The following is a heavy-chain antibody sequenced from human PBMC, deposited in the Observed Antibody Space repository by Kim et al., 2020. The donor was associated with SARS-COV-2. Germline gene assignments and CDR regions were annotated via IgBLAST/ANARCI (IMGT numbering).Heavy chain of an antibody. CDR2: ISGSGGST. CDR3: AKAHTAMVTWEYYFDY. J-gene: IGHJ4*02. D-gene: IGHD5-18*01. CDR1: GFTFSSYA. Sequence: GGSLRLSCAASGFTFSSYAMNWVRQAPGKGLEWVSAISGSGGSTYYADSVKGRFTISRDNSKNTLYLQMNSLRAEDTAVYYCAKAHTAMVTWEYYFDYWGQGTLVTISS. V-gene: IGHV3-23*01.